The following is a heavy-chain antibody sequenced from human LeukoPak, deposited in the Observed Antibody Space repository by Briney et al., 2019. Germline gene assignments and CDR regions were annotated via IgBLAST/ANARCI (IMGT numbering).Heavy chain of an antibody. CDR1: GFTFNSYS. Sequence: GGSLRLSCAASGFTFNSYSMNWVRQAPGKGLEWVSYISSSSSAIYYADSVKGRFTISRDNAKNSLYLQMNSLRAEDTAVYYCTRGVEALHFDYWGQGTLVTVSS. J-gene: IGHJ4*02. CDR3: TRGVEALHFDY. V-gene: IGHV3-48*01. D-gene: IGHD3-10*01. CDR2: ISSSSSAI.